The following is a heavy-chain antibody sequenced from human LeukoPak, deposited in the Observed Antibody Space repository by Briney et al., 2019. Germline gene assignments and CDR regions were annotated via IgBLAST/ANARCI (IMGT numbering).Heavy chain of an antibody. CDR3: ASGATTRLDY. J-gene: IGHJ4*02. CDR2: ISYDGSNK. CDR1: GFTFSSYA. Sequence: PGRSLRLSCAASGFTFSSYAMHWVRQAPGKGLEWVAVISYDGSNKYYADSVKGRFTISRDNSKNTLYLQMNSLRVEDTAVYFCASGATTRLDYWGQGTLVTVSS. V-gene: IGHV3-30-3*01. D-gene: IGHD1-26*01.